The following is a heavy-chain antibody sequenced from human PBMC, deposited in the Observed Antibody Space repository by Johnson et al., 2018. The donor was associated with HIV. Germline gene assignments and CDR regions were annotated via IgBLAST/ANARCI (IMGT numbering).Heavy chain of an antibody. CDR1: GLAFSSFA. V-gene: IGHV3-64*01. Sequence: VQLVESGGDLVQPGGSLRLSCAASGLAFSSFAMSWVRQAPGRGLEYVSAISSNGGSTYYANSVKGRFTISRDNSKNTLYLQMGSLRAEDMAVYYCAREPSIAAAGSDGAFDIWGQGTMVSVSS. J-gene: IGHJ3*02. CDR3: AREPSIAAAGSDGAFDI. CDR2: ISSNGGST. D-gene: IGHD6-13*01.